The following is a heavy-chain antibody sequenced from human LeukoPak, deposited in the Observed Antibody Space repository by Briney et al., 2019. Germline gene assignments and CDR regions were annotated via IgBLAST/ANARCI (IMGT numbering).Heavy chain of an antibody. V-gene: IGHV1-18*01. CDR2: ISDYNGNT. CDR3: AREIQLWLGVGYFDY. Sequence: ASVKVSCKASGYTFTSYGISWVRQAPGQGLEWMGWISDYNGNTNYAQKLQGRVTMTTDRSKSTAYMELRSLRSDDTAVCYCAREIQLWLGVGYFDYWGQGTLVTVSS. J-gene: IGHJ4*02. CDR1: GYTFTSYG. D-gene: IGHD5-18*01.